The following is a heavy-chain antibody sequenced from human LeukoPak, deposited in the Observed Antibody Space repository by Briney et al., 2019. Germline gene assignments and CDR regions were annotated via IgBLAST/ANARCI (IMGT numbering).Heavy chain of an antibody. CDR3: ARRGDFFDY. D-gene: IGHD3-10*01. CDR2: IYSSGGT. Sequence: SETLSLTCTVSGGSISTYFWSWIRQPAGKGLERIGRIYSSGGTNYNPSLKSRVTMSVDTSKNQFSLKVTSVTAADTAVYYCARRGDFFDYWGQGTLVTVSS. V-gene: IGHV4-4*07. CDR1: GGSISTYF. J-gene: IGHJ4*02.